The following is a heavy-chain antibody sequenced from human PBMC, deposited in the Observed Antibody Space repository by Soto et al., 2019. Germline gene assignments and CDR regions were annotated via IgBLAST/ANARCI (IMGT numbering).Heavy chain of an antibody. Sequence: EVPLVESGGGLVKPGGSLRLSCAASGFTFSSYSMNWVRQAPGKGLEWVSSISSSSSYIYYADSVKGRFTISRDNAKNSLYLQMNSLRAEDTAVYYCARVGSSGWYGAFDIWGQGTMVTVSS. D-gene: IGHD6-19*01. CDR3: ARVGSSGWYGAFDI. V-gene: IGHV3-21*01. CDR1: GFTFSSYS. CDR2: ISSSSSYI. J-gene: IGHJ3*02.